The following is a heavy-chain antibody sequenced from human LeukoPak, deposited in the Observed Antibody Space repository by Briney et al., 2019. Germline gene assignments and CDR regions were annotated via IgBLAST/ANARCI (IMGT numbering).Heavy chain of an antibody. CDR2: ISGSGGST. J-gene: IGHJ4*02. D-gene: IGHD3-22*01. CDR3: ARGGYYYDSSGYYYGGVRYFDY. Sequence: GGSLRLSCAASGFTFSSYGMSWVRQAPGKGLEWVSAISGSGGSTYYADSVKGRFTISRDNAKNSLYLQMNNLRAEDTALYYCARGGYYYDSSGYYYGGVRYFDYWGQGTLVTVSS. CDR1: GFTFSSYG. V-gene: IGHV3-23*01.